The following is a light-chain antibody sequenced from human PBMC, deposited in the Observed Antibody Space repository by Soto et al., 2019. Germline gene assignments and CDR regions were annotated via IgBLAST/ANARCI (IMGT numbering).Light chain of an antibody. CDR2: DAS. CDR1: QSVSTY. J-gene: IGKJ1*01. V-gene: IGKV3-11*01. CDR3: RLRSNSPPTWT. Sequence: ELVLTQAPATLSLSPGERGTLSCRASQSVSTYLAWYQQKPCQAPRLLIYDASKRATGIPARFSGSGSGTDFTLAITSLEAEDFGVYYRRLRSNSPPTWTFGQWTKVAI.